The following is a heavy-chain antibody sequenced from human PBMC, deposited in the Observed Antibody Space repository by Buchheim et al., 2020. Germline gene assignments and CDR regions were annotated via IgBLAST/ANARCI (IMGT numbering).Heavy chain of an antibody. CDR1: GFTFSSYG. D-gene: IGHD3-16*02. CDR3: AKVLMITFGRVIVMDYGMDV. Sequence: QVQLVESGGGVVQPGRSLRLSCAASGFTFSSYGMHWVRQAPGKGLEWVAVISYDGSNKYYADSVKGRFTISRDNSKNTLYLQMNSLRAEDTAVYYCAKVLMITFGRVIVMDYGMDVWGQGTT. V-gene: IGHV3-30*18. J-gene: IGHJ6*02. CDR2: ISYDGSNK.